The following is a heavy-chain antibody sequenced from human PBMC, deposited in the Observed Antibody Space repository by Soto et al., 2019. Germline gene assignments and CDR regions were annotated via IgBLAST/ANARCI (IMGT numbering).Heavy chain of an antibody. D-gene: IGHD3-10*01. CDR3: ARVPSNLVRGVETPLWFDP. CDR2: FYSNGII. V-gene: IGHV4-4*07. Sequence: SQTMPLTFSVFGAPIRGYYWTWVRQPTGKWLAWIGLFYSNGIINYNPSLRSRGTMSVDTSNNQVSLKLAPLTAADTARHSCARVPSNLVRGVETPLWFDPWAQGTLVAGYS. CDR1: GAPIRGYY. J-gene: IGHJ5*02.